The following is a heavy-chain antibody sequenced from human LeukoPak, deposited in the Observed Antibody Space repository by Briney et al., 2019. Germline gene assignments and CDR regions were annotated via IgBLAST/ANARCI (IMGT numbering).Heavy chain of an antibody. J-gene: IGHJ6*03. CDR3: ARTTEAHSWRTRYYDYYMDV. V-gene: IGHV4-34*01. CDR1: GGSFSGYY. Sequence: MSSETLSLTRAVYGGSFSGYYWSWIRQPPGKGLEWIGEINHSGSTNYNPSLKSRVTISVDTSKNQFSLKLSSVTAADTAVYYCARTTEAHSWRTRYYDYYMDVWGKGTTVTVSS. D-gene: IGHD6-13*01. CDR2: INHSGST.